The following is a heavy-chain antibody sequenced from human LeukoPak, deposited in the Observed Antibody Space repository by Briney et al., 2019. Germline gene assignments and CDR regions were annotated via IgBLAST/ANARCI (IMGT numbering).Heavy chain of an antibody. V-gene: IGHV4-34*01. CDR1: GGSFSGYY. Sequence: PSETLSLTCAVYGGSFSGYYWSWIRQPPGKGLEWIGEINHSGSTNYNPSLKSRVTISVDTSKNEFSLKLSSVTAADTGVYYCASLSTGDSWGVVITDNWFDPWGQGTLVTVSS. CDR3: ASLSTGDSWGVVITDNWFDP. J-gene: IGHJ5*02. CDR2: INHSGST. D-gene: IGHD3-22*01.